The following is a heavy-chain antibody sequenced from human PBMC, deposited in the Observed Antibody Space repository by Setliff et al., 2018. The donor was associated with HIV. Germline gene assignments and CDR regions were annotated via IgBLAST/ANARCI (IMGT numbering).Heavy chain of an antibody. Sequence: SVTVSCKASGGTFRSHEISWVRQAPGQGLEWMGGIVPILNAGNYAPKFQGRVTITADESTTTAYMELSSLRSEDTAVYYCARIPNHSSGFDYWGQGTPVTVSS. CDR2: IVPILNAG. CDR1: GGTFRSHE. J-gene: IGHJ4*02. CDR3: ARIPNHSSGFDY. V-gene: IGHV1-69*13. D-gene: IGHD3-22*01.